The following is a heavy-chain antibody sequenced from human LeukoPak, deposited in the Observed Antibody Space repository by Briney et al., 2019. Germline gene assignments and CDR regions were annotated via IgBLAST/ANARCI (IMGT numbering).Heavy chain of an antibody. CDR1: GFTFSSYA. CDR3: AKSPRWRAIVVVPTIFDY. D-gene: IGHD3-22*01. Sequence: GGSLRLSCAASGFTFSSYAMSWVRHAPGKGLEWVSAISGSGGSTYYADSVKGRFTISRDNSKNTLYLQMNSLRAEDTAVYYCAKSPRWRAIVVVPTIFDYWGQGTLVTVSS. J-gene: IGHJ4*02. V-gene: IGHV3-23*01. CDR2: ISGSGGST.